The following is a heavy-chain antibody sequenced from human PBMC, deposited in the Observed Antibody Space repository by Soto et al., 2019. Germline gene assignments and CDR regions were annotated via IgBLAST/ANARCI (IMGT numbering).Heavy chain of an antibody. D-gene: IGHD2-2*01. CDR1: GFTFSSYA. J-gene: IGHJ5*02. Sequence: QVQLVESGGGVVQPGWSLRLSCAASGFTFSSYAMHWVRQAPGKGLEWVAVISYDGSNKYYADSVKGRFTISRDNSKNTLYLQMNSLRAEDTAVYYCARDLGDCISTSCYLGWFDPWGQGTLVTVSS. CDR3: ARDLGDCISTSCYLGWFDP. V-gene: IGHV3-30-3*01. CDR2: ISYDGSNK.